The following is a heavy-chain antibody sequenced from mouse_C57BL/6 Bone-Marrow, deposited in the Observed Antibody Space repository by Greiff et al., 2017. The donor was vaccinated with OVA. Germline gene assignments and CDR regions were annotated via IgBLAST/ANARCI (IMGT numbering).Heavy chain of an antibody. CDR3: ARINYWYCDV. CDR1: GFTFSDYG. Sequence: EVQLVESGGGLVKPGGSLKLSCAASGFTFSDYGMHWVRQAPEKGLEWVAYISSGSSSLYYADPVKGRFTISRDNAKTTLCLQRTRLRSEDTAMDYCARINYWYCDVWGTGTTVTVSS. V-gene: IGHV5-17*01. CDR2: ISSGSSSL. J-gene: IGHJ1*03.